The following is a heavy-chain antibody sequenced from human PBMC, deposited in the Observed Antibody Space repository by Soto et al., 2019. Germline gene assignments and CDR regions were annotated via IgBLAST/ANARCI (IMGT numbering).Heavy chain of an antibody. V-gene: IGHV4-34*01. J-gene: IGHJ6*02. CDR2: INHGGST. CDR1: GGSFSGYY. CDR3: ARRIAARLAYYYYYGMDV. D-gene: IGHD6-6*01. Sequence: SETLSLTCAVYGGSFSGYYWSWIRQPPGKGLEWIGEINHGGSTNYNPSLKSRVTISVDTSKNQFSLKLSSVTAADTAVYYCARRIAARLAYYYYYGMDVWGQGTTVTVSS.